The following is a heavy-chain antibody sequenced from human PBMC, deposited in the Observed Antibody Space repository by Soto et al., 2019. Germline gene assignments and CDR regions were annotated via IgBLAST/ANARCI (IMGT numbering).Heavy chain of an antibody. V-gene: IGHV4-34*01. Sequence: QVQLQQWGAGPLRPLETLSLTCGVSGGSFSGYYWAWIRQSPGKGLEWIGEINDRGSINYNPSLKGRVRISVDTSKNHYSLNLRSVTAADTAVYYCARESHDILTGPPWVWYFDLWGRGTLVTVSS. J-gene: IGHJ2*01. CDR3: ARESHDILTGPPWVWYFDL. CDR1: GGSFSGYY. CDR2: INDRGSI. D-gene: IGHD3-9*01.